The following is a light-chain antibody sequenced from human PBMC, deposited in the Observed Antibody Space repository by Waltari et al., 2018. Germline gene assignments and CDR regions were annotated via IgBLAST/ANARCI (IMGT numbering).Light chain of an antibody. CDR3: ASWDDSLSGWV. V-gene: IGLV1-47*01. CDR1: SSNIGSYS. Sequence: QSVLTQPPSASGTPGQRVTISCSGSSSNIGSYSVYWYQQLPGTAPKLLIYRKIQRPSGVPDRFSGSKSGTSASLAISGLQSDDDADYYCASWDDSLSGWVFGGGTKLTVL. CDR2: RKI. J-gene: IGLJ3*02.